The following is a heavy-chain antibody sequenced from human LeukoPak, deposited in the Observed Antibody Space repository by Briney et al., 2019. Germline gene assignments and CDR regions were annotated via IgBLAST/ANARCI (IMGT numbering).Heavy chain of an antibody. Sequence: SETLSLTCSVSGGSISSSSYYWGWIRQPPGKGLEWIGSIYYSGSTYYNPSLKSRVTISVDTSRNQFSLKLSSVTAADTAVYYCAREIYSSSSSNWFDPWGQGTLVTVSS. J-gene: IGHJ5*02. CDR3: AREIYSSSSSNWFDP. D-gene: IGHD6-6*01. CDR1: GGSISSSSYY. CDR2: IYYSGST. V-gene: IGHV4-39*07.